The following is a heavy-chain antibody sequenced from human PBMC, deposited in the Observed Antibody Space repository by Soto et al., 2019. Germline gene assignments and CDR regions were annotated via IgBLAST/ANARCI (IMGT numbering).Heavy chain of an antibody. CDR2: IYYSGST. Sequence: TSETLSLTCTVSGGSISSGGYYWSWIRQHPGKGLEWIGYIYYSGSTYYNPSLKSRVTISVDTSKNQFSLKLSSVTAADTAVYYCARVFNYGAPWFDPWGQGTLVTVSS. J-gene: IGHJ5*02. D-gene: IGHD3-10*01. V-gene: IGHV4-31*03. CDR1: GGSISSGGYY. CDR3: ARVFNYGAPWFDP.